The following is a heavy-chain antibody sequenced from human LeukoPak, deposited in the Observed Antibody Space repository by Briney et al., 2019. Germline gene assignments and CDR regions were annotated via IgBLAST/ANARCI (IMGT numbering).Heavy chain of an antibody. CDR3: AKDKLGAGGQSDY. D-gene: IGHD6-13*01. Sequence: GGSLRLSCAASGFTVTTNFMSWVRQAPGKGLEWVSLIYSGGSTYYADSVNGRFTISRDNSKNTLYLQMNSLRAEDTALYYCAKDKLGAGGQSDYWGQGTLVTVSS. J-gene: IGHJ4*02. CDR2: IYSGGST. CDR1: GFTVTTNF. V-gene: IGHV3-53*01.